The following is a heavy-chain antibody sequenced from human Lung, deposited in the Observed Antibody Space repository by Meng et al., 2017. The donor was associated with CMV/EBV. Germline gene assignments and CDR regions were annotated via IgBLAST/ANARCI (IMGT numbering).Heavy chain of an antibody. V-gene: IGHV4-30-4*01. Sequence: QVQLQESGPGLVEPSQTPSLTCTVSCGSMSSGNYYWSWIRQPPGKGLEWIGYIHHSGSAYYNPSLKSRVSTSVDTSKNQFSLNLNSMTAADTAVYYCASFDHIPRRNYFDYWGQGTLVTVSS. J-gene: IGHJ4*02. CDR1: CGSMSSGNYY. CDR3: ASFDHIPRRNYFDY. CDR2: IHHSGSA. D-gene: IGHD2-21*01.